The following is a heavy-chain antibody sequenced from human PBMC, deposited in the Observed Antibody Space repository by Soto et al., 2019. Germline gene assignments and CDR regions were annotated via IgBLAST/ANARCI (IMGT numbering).Heavy chain of an antibody. V-gene: IGHV1-3*01. CDR2: INAGNGNT. CDR1: GYTFTSYA. CDR3: ARSSGYYLIDY. Sequence: QVQLVQSGAEVKKPGASVKVSCKASGYTFTSYAMHWVRQAPGQRLEWMGWINAGNGNTKYSQKFQGRVTITRDTSASTAHMELSSLRSEDTAVYYCARSSGYYLIDYWGQGTLVTISS. J-gene: IGHJ4*02. D-gene: IGHD3-22*01.